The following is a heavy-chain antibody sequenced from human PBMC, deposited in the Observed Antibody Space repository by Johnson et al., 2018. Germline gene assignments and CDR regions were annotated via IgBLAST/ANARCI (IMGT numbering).Heavy chain of an antibody. D-gene: IGHD1-1*01. CDR1: GFSFSTFG. V-gene: IGHV3-33*01. Sequence: QVQLVQSGGGVVQPGRSLRLSCAASGFSFSTFGMHWVRQAPGKGLEWVAVIWRDGKNKYYADAVRGRFTIYRDNSKNTLNLQVNSLGAEDTAVYYCVRDSTYTSYMDVWGKGTTVTVAS. J-gene: IGHJ6*03. CDR3: VRDSTYTSYMDV. CDR2: IWRDGKNK.